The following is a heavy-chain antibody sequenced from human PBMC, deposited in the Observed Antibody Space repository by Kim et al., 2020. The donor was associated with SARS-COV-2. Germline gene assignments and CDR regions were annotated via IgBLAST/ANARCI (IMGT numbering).Heavy chain of an antibody. CDR1: GGTFSSYA. CDR3: ARTGSGSQNYYYYGMDV. CDR2: IIPIFGTA. D-gene: IGHD3-10*01. Sequence: SVKVSCKASGGTFSSYAISWVRQAPGQGLEWMGGIIPIFGTANYAQKFQGRVTITADESTSTAYMELSSLRSEDTAVYYCARTGSGSQNYYYYGMDVWGQGTTVTVSS. J-gene: IGHJ6*02. V-gene: IGHV1-69*13.